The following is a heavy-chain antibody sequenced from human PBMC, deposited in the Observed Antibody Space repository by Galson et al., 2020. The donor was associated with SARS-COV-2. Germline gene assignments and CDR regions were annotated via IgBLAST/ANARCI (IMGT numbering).Heavy chain of an antibody. D-gene: IGHD3-16*01. Sequence: GGSLRLSCTAPGFTFGDYARSWSRQAPGKGLEWVGSSRSKAYGGTTEYAASVKGRFTISRDDSKSIAYLQMNSLKPEDTAVYYCTRLGFYLYYYYYYMDVWGKGTTVTVSS. V-gene: IGHV3-49*03. CDR3: TRLGFYLYYYYYYMDV. CDR2: SRSKAYGGTT. CDR1: GFTFGDYA. J-gene: IGHJ6*03.